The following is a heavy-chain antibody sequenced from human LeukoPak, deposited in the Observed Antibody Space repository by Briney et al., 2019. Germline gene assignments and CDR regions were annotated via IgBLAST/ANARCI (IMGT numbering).Heavy chain of an antibody. D-gene: IGHD5-24*01. CDR2: INQDGSEK. J-gene: IGHJ4*02. CDR3: ATEGVDLATIPLGH. CDR1: GFTLKNYW. V-gene: IGHV3-7*01. Sequence: GGSLRLSCGASGFTLKNYWMSWVRQAPGKGLEWVANINQDGSEKYYVDSVKGRLTISRDNAKNSLYLQMNSLRADDTAVYYCATEGVDLATIPLGHWGQGTLVTVSS.